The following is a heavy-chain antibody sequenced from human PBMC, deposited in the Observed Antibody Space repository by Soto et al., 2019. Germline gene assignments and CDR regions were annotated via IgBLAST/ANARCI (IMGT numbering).Heavy chain of an antibody. J-gene: IGHJ3*02. CDR2: INHSGST. CDR3: ARVSRPNYDFWSGYYYAFDI. Sequence: SEILSLTCAVYGGSFSGYYWSWIRQPPGKGLEWIGEINHSGSTNYNPSLKSRVTISVDTSKNQFSLKLSSVTAADTAVYYCARVSRPNYDFWSGYYYAFDIWGQGTMVNVSS. V-gene: IGHV4-34*01. CDR1: GGSFSGYY. D-gene: IGHD3-3*01.